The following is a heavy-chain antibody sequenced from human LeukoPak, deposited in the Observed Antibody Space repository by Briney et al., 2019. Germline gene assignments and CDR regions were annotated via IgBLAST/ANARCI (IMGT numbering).Heavy chain of an antibody. CDR2: DPEDGET. CDR3: ATEVGATTSGYWFDP. J-gene: IGHJ5*02. V-gene: IGHV1-24*01. Sequence: DPEDGETIYAQKFQGRVTMTEDTSTDTAYMELSSLRSEDTAVYYCATEVGATTSGYWFDPWGQGTLVTVSS. D-gene: IGHD1-26*01.